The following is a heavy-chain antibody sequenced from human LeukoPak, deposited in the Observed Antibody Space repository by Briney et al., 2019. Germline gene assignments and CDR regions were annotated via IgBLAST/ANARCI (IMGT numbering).Heavy chain of an antibody. CDR1: GFNFNIYA. D-gene: IGHD1/OR15-1a*01. CDR3: ARETNGGAFDI. J-gene: IGHJ3*02. CDR2: IGSSGADK. Sequence: PGGSLRLSCEASGFNFNIYAMGWVRQAPGKGLQWVSVIGSSGADKHYADTVRGRFDISRDNAKNSLYLQMNSLRAEDTAVYYCARETNGGAFDIWGQGTMVTVSS. V-gene: IGHV3-21*01.